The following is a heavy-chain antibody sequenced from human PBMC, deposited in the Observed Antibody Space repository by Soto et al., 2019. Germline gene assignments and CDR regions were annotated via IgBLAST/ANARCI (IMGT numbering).Heavy chain of an antibody. CDR2: IIPIFGTA. Sequence: KVSCKASGGTFSSYAISWVRQAPGQGLEWMGGIIPIFGTANYAQKFQGRVTITADESTSTAYMELSSLRSEDTAVYYCARDRSEIVVVPAAPYYYYGMDVWGQGTTVTVSS. CDR3: ARDRSEIVVVPAAPYYYYGMDV. V-gene: IGHV1-69*01. J-gene: IGHJ6*02. CDR1: GGTFSSYA. D-gene: IGHD2-2*01.